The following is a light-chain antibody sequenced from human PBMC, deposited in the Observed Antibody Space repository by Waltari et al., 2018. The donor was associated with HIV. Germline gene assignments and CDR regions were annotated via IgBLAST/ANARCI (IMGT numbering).Light chain of an antibody. CDR1: SSDVGGYNY. CDR3: NSYAGSNNCV. V-gene: IGLV2-8*01. Sequence: QSALTQPPSASGSPGQSVTISCTGTSSDVGGYNYVSWYQQHPGKAPKLMIYEVSKRPSGVPDRFAVSKSGNTASLTVSGLQAEDEADYYCNSYAGSNNCVFGGGTKLTVL. J-gene: IGLJ3*02. CDR2: EVS.